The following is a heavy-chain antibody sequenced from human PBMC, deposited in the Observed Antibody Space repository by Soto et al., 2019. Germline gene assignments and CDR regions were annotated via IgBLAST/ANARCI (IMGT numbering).Heavy chain of an antibody. CDR1: GFTFSSYA. CDR2: ISYDGSNK. V-gene: IGHV3-30-3*01. CDR3: ARPYDILTAVRVDY. D-gene: IGHD3-9*01. Sequence: QVQLVESGGGVAQPGRSLRLSCAASGFTFSSYAMHWVRQAPGKGLEWVAVISYDGSNKYYADSVKGRFTISRDNSKNTLYLQMNSLRAEDTAVYYCARPYDILTAVRVDYWGQGTLVTVSS. J-gene: IGHJ4*02.